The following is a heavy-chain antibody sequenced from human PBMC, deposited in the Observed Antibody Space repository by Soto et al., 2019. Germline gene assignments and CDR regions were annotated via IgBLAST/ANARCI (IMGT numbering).Heavy chain of an antibody. CDR2: VSYHGTNK. CDR1: GFTFSSYG. CDR3: ARGLPYDSSGYFFDY. Sequence: QVQLVESGGGVVQPGRSLRLSCAASGFTFSSYGMHWVRQAPGKGLEWVALVSYHGTNKYYGDSVNGRFTISRDNSKNALYLPMNSLRAEDTAVYYCARGLPYDSSGYFFDYWGQGTLVTVSS. D-gene: IGHD3-22*01. J-gene: IGHJ4*02. V-gene: IGHV3-30*03.